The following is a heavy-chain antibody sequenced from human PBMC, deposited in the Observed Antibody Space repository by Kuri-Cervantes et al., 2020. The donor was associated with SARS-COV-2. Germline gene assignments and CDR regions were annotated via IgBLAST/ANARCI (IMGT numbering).Heavy chain of an antibody. CDR3: ARGITMVRGVIDY. J-gene: IGHJ4*02. V-gene: IGHV3-11*04. CDR1: GFAFSDYY. Sequence: GGSLRLSCAASGFAFSDYYMSWIRQAPGKGLEWVSYISSSGSTIYYADSVKGRFTISRNNAKNSLYLQMNSLRAEDTAVYYCARGITMVRGVIDYWGQGTLVTVSS. CDR2: ISSSGSTI. D-gene: IGHD3-10*01.